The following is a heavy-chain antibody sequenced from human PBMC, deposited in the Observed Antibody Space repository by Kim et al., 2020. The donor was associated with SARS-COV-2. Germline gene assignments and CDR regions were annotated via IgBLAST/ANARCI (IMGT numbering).Heavy chain of an antibody. CDR1: GGTFSSYV. Sequence: SVKVSCKASGGTFSSYVISWVRQAPGQGLEWMGRVIPMLAIASYAQKFQGRVTITADKSTSTAYMELSSMRSEDTAVYYCARGSGGAFDIWGQGTMVTVSS. J-gene: IGHJ3*02. CDR2: VIPMLAIA. V-gene: IGHV1-69*04. CDR3: ARGSGGAFDI. D-gene: IGHD3-16*01.